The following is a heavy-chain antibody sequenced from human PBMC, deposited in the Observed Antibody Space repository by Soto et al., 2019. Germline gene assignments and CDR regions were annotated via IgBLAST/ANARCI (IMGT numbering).Heavy chain of an antibody. Sequence: GGSLRLSCAASGFTFSSYAMSWVRQAPGKGLEWVSAISGSGGSTYYADSVKGRFTISRDNSKNTLYLQMNSLKTEDTAVYYCAKYSGAASTPAALGQGTLVTVSS. J-gene: IGHJ5*01. V-gene: IGHV3-23*01. CDR3: AKYSGAASTPAA. D-gene: IGHD1-26*01. CDR1: GFTFSSYA. CDR2: ISGSGGST.